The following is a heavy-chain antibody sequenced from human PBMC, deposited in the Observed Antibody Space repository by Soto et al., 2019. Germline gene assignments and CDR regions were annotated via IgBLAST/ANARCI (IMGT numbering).Heavy chain of an antibody. CDR2: IYYNGST. V-gene: IGHV4-61*01. CDR1: SGSVSGSVSRRSYY. J-gene: IGHJ4*02. D-gene: IGHD1-26*01. Sequence: QVQLQESGPGLVKPSETLSLTCTVSSGSVSGSVSRRSYYWTWIRQPPGKGLEWIGYIYYNGSTSYNPSLKSRGTISADTSQNQFSLKLSSVTAADTAVYYCARGRIAGACFFDDWGQGTLVSVSS. CDR3: ARGRIAGACFFDD.